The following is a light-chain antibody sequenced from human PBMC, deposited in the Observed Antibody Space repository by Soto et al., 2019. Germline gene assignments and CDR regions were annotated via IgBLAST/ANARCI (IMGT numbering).Light chain of an antibody. CDR1: NSNIGAGFA. Sequence: QAVVTQPPSVSGAPGQRVTISCTGSNSNIGAGFAVHWYQQLPGTAPKLLIHGNNNRPSGVPDRFSGSKSDTSASLAITGLQADDEADYYCHSYDSRLNCYVFGTVTKLTVL. J-gene: IGLJ1*01. CDR3: HSYDSRLNCYV. CDR2: GNN. V-gene: IGLV1-40*01.